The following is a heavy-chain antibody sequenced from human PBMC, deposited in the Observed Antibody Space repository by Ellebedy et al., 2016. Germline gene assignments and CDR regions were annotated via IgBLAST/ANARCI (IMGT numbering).Heavy chain of an antibody. Sequence: SETLSLTXTVSGGSITSSNFYWVWIRQPPGKGLEWIGSSHYTGATYYSPSLKSRVTISVDTSKNQFSLKLTSVTAADTAVYYCARHENSYFYFDYWGRGLLVTVSS. J-gene: IGHJ4*02. V-gene: IGHV4-39*01. D-gene: IGHD4-11*01. CDR2: SHYTGAT. CDR3: ARHENSYFYFDY. CDR1: GGSITSSNFY.